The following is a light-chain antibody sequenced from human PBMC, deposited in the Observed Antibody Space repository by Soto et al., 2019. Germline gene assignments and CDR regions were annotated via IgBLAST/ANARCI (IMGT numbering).Light chain of an antibody. V-gene: IGKV3-11*01. CDR2: DAS. Sequence: EIVLTQSPATLSLSPGERATLSCRASQSVSSYLAWYQQKPGQAPRLLIYDASNRATGIPARFSGSGSGTDFTLTISSLEPEDFAVYYCQQRSNWHSGLTGGGGTKVDIK. CDR3: QQRSNWHSGLT. CDR1: QSVSSY. J-gene: IGKJ4*01.